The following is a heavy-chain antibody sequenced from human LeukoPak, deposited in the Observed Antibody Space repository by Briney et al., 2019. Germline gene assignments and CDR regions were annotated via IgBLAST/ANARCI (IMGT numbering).Heavy chain of an antibody. J-gene: IGHJ4*02. CDR3: AKDIHSGSYSPFLPTDY. CDR2: ISSNGGST. D-gene: IGHD1-26*01. CDR1: GFTFSSYA. Sequence: PGGSLRLSCAASGFTFSSYAMHWVRQAPGKGLEYVSAISSNGGSTYYANSVKGRFTISRDNAKNTLYLQMNSLRAEDTAVYYCAKDIHSGSYSPFLPTDYWGQGTLVTVSS. V-gene: IGHV3-64*01.